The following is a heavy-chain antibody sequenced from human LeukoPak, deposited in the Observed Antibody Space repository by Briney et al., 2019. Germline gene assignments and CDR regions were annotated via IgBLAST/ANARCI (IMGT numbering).Heavy chain of an antibody. Sequence: GALRLSCAASGFTFNIYWMSWVRQAPGKGLEWAANINQDGGEKYHVDSVKGRFTVSGDNAKKSLYLEMNSLRVEDTAVYYCAREGSLWFGESKTDSWGQGTLVTVSS. V-gene: IGHV3-7*04. D-gene: IGHD3-10*01. CDR1: GFTFNIYW. J-gene: IGHJ4*02. CDR3: AREGSLWFGESKTDS. CDR2: INQDGGEK.